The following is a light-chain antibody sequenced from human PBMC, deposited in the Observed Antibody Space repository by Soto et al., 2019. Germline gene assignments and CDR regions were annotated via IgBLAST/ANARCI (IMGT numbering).Light chain of an antibody. CDR2: GAS. Sequence: EVVMTPSQAPLSVSPGERVTLSCRASQSVRSNLAWYQQKPGQSPRLLIYGASTRATGIPARFSGSGSGTEFTLTISSLQFEDCAVYYCQQYNNWPPITFGQGTRLEIK. CDR3: QQYNNWPPIT. V-gene: IGKV3-15*01. CDR1: QSVRSN. J-gene: IGKJ5*01.